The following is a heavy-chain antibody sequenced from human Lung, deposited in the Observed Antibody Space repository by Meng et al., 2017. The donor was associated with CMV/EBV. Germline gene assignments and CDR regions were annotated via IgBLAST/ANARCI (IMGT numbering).Heavy chain of an antibody. J-gene: IGHJ5*02. V-gene: IGHV1-69*05. CDR2: FIPIFGTP. CDR3: ATEGPLNWFDR. CDR1: GGTFSNYP. Sequence: SVXVSCKASGGTFSNYPVSWVRHAPGLGLEWMGGFIPIFGTPNYAQKLQGRLTITTDESTSTAYMALNSLRSEDTAVYYCATEGPLNWFDRWGQGTLVTVSS.